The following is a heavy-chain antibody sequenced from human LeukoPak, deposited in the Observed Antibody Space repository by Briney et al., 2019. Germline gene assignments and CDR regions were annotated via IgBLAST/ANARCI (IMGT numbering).Heavy chain of an antibody. J-gene: IGHJ4*02. CDR3: ARDNYDSSGYYFD. Sequence: GGSLRLSCAASGFTFSSYSMNWVRQAPGKGLEWVSYISSSGSTTHYADSVKGRFTISRDNAKKSLYLQMNSLRAEDTAVYYCARDNYDSSGYYFDWGQGTLVTVSS. CDR2: ISSSGSTT. CDR1: GFTFSSYS. D-gene: IGHD3-22*01. V-gene: IGHV3-48*04.